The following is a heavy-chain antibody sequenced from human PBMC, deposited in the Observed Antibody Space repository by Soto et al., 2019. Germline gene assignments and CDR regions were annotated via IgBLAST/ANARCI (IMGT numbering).Heavy chain of an antibody. D-gene: IGHD5-18*01. CDR3: ARVPDGYSYGYCDY. V-gene: IGHV4-39*01. J-gene: IGHJ4*02. CDR2: IYYSGST. Sequence: SETLSLTCTVSGGSISSSSYYWGWIRQPPGKGLEWIGSIYYSGSTYYNPSLKSRVTISVDTSKNQFSLKLSSVTAADTAVYYCARVPDGYSYGYCDYWGQGTLVTVS. CDR1: GGSISSSSYY.